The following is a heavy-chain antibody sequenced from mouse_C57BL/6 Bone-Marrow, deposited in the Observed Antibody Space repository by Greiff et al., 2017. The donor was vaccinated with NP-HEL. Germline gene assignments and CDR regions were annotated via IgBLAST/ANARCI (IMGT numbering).Heavy chain of an antibody. V-gene: IGHV1-4*01. Sequence: VQVVESGAELARPGASVKMSCKASGYTFTSYTMHWVKQRPGQGLEWIGYINPSSGYTKYNQKFKDKATLTADKSSSTAYMQLSSLTSEDSAVYYCARRKAGRGPFDYWGQGTTLTVSS. CDR2: INPSSGYT. J-gene: IGHJ2*01. CDR3: ARRKAGRGPFDY. CDR1: GYTFTSYT. D-gene: IGHD4-1*01.